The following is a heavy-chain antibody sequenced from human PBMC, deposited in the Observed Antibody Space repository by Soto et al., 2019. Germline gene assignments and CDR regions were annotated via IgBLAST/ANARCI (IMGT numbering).Heavy chain of an antibody. D-gene: IGHD3-3*01. J-gene: IGHJ4*02. CDR2: IYNGGST. Sequence: TLSLTCTVSDDSVSSVGFHWAWLRRPPGKGLEWIGYIYNGGSTYYRPSLESRMHTSLDATRNHYSLRLTSVTAADTAVYFCARAPVGLDTISYFDYWGQGKLVTVSS. CDR1: DDSVSSVGFH. V-gene: IGHV4-30-4*01. CDR3: ARAPVGLDTISYFDY.